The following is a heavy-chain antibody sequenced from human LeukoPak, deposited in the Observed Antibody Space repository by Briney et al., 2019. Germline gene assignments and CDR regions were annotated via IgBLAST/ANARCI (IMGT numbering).Heavy chain of an antibody. V-gene: IGHV4-34*01. Sequence: PSETLSLTCAVYGGSFSGYYWSWIRQPPGKGLEWLGEINHSGSTNYNPSLKSRVTISVDTSKNQFSLKLSSVTAADTAVYYCARIDYGDYEEVFDYWGQGTLVTVSS. CDR2: INHSGST. J-gene: IGHJ4*02. CDR3: ARIDYGDYEEVFDY. D-gene: IGHD4-17*01. CDR1: GGSFSGYY.